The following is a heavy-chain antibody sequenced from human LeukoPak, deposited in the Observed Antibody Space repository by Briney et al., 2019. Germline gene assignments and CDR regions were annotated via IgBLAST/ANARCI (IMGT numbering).Heavy chain of an antibody. V-gene: IGHV3-43*01. D-gene: IGHD3-22*01. CDR1: GFTFDDYT. Sequence: GGSLRLSCATSGFTFDDYTMQLVRQAPGKGLDCVSLISWDGGSTYYADSVKGRFTISRDNSKNSLYLQMNSLRTEDTALYYCAKDMRDTYYYDSSGSFDYWGQGTLVTVSS. CDR2: ISWDGGST. J-gene: IGHJ4*02. CDR3: AKDMRDTYYYDSSGSFDY.